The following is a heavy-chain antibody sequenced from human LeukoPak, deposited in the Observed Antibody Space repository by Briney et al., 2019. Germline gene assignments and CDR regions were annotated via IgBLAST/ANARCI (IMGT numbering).Heavy chain of an antibody. J-gene: IGHJ5*02. CDR1: GYTFTGYY. CDR3: ARVFTVVTPNWFDP. CDR2: INPNSGGT. D-gene: IGHD4-23*01. V-gene: IGHV1-2*02. Sequence: GASVKVSCKASGYTFTGYYMHWVRQAPGQGLEWMGWINPNSGGTNYAQKFQGRVTMTRDTSISTAYMELSRLGSDDTAVYYCARVFTVVTPNWFDPWGQGTLVTVSS.